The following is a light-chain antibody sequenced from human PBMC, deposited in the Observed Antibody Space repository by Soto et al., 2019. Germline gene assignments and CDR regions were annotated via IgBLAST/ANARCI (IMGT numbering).Light chain of an antibody. Sequence: QSVLTQPPSVSGAPAQRVTISCTGSSSNIGAGYDVHWYQQLPGTAPKLLIYGNSNRPSGVPDRFSGSKSGTSASLAITGLQAEDEADYYCQSYDSSLSGWKVFGGGTKLTVL. CDR3: QSYDSSLSGWKV. CDR1: SSNIGAGYD. V-gene: IGLV1-40*01. CDR2: GNS. J-gene: IGLJ2*01.